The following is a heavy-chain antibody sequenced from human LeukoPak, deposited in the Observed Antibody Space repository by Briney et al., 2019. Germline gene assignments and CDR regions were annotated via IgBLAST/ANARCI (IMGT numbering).Heavy chain of an antibody. CDR2: ISWNSGSI. CDR1: GFTFDDYA. CDR3: AKDLGYSYGPPDY. Sequence: GRSLRLSCAASGFTFDDYAMHWVRQAPGEGLEWVSGISWNSGSIGYADSVKGRFTISRDNAKNSLYLQMNSLRAEDTALYYCAKDLGYSYGPPDYWGQGTLVTVSS. V-gene: IGHV3-9*01. J-gene: IGHJ4*02. D-gene: IGHD5-18*01.